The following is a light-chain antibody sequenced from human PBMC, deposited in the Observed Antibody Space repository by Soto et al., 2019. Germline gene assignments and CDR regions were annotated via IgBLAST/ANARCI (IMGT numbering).Light chain of an antibody. CDR3: QQRSNWLFT. Sequence: EIVLTQSPATLSLPPGERATLSCRASQSVSSYLAWYQQKPGQAPRLLIYDASNRATGIPARFSGSGSGTDFTLTIRSLEPEYFAVYYCQQRSNWLFTFGPGTKVDIK. CDR1: QSVSSY. CDR2: DAS. V-gene: IGKV3-11*01. J-gene: IGKJ3*01.